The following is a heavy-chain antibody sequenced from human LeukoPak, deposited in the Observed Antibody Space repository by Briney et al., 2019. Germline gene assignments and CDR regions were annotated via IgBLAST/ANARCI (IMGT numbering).Heavy chain of an antibody. CDR2: IYYSGST. CDR1: GGSVSSYY. D-gene: IGHD2/OR15-2a*01. V-gene: IGHV4-59*02. Sequence: SETLSLTCTVSGGSVSSYYWSWIRQPPGKGLEWIGYIYYSGSTTYNPSLKSRVTTSVDTSKNQFSLKLSSVTAADTAVYYCARETEEYDFGSGVYLDYFDYWGQGTQVTVSS. CDR3: ARETEEYDFGSGVYLDYFDY. J-gene: IGHJ4*02.